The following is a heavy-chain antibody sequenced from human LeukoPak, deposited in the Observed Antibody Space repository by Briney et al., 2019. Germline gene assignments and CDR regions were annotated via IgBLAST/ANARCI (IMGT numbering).Heavy chain of an antibody. CDR3: ARDRAALARMGGMDV. CDR2: ISRSSSHI. Sequence: GGSLRLSCAASGFTFSNYAMNWVRQAPGKGLEWVSYISRSSSHIYYADSMKGRLTISRDNAKSSLYLQMDSLRDEDTAIYYCARDRAALARMGGMDVWGQGTTVTVFS. V-gene: IGHV3-21*03. D-gene: IGHD5-12*01. J-gene: IGHJ6*02. CDR1: GFTFSNYA.